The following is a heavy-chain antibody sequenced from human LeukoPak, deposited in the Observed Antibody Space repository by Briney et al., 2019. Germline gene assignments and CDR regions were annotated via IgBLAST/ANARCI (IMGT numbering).Heavy chain of an antibody. J-gene: IGHJ3*01. CDR2: IKADGSET. Sequence: GGSLRLSWVASGFTFSRYWMSWVSQAPGKGPEFVANIKADGSETSYVDSVKGRFTISRDNAKNSVSLQMNSLRVDDPAVYYWARDTGYSEFDVWGQGARVIVSS. CDR1: GFTFSRYW. D-gene: IGHD4-11*01. V-gene: IGHV3-7*01. CDR3: ARDTGYSEFDV.